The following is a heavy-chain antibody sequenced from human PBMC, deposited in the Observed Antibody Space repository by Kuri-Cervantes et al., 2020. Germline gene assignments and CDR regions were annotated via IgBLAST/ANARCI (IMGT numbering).Heavy chain of an antibody. J-gene: IGHJ2*01. CDR3: ARGYCRGGSCYFPFLEPRLYWYFDL. CDR1: GGSVSSGSYY. D-gene: IGHD2-15*01. Sequence: GSLRLSCTVSGGSVSSGSYYWSWIRQPPGKGLEWIGYIYYSGSTNYNPSIKSRVTISVETSKNQFTLKVSSVTAADTAVYYFARGYCRGGSCYFPFLEPRLYWYFDLWGRGTLVTVSS. V-gene: IGHV4-61*01. CDR2: IYYSGST.